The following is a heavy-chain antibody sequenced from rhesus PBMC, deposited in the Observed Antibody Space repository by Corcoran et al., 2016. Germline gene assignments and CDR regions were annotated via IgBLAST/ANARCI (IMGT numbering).Heavy chain of an antibody. D-gene: IGHD6-13*01. CDR3: ARAPYSSRVY. V-gene: IGHV4-160*01. J-gene: IGHJ4*01. CDR2: ICGSSGRT. CDR1: GGSFSSYW. Sequence: QVQLQESGPGLVKPSETLSLTCAVAGGSFSSYWWGWSRQPPGTGREWIGRICGSSGRTDYHPSLQRPATISRHTSKTQLSLELSSVTAADTAVYCCARAPYSSRVYWGQGVLVTVSS.